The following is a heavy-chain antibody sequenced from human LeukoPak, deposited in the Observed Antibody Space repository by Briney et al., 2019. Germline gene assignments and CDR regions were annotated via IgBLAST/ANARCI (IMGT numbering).Heavy chain of an antibody. CDR2: IIPILGIA. CDR3: ARDRRYYGSGSYYPFDY. Sequence: SVKVSCKASGGTLSSYAISWVRQAPGQGLEWMGRIIPILGIANYAQKFQGRVTITADKSTSTAYMELSSLRSEDTAVYYCARDRRYYGSGSYYPFDYWGQGTLVTVSS. J-gene: IGHJ4*02. CDR1: GGTLSSYA. V-gene: IGHV1-69*04. D-gene: IGHD3-10*01.